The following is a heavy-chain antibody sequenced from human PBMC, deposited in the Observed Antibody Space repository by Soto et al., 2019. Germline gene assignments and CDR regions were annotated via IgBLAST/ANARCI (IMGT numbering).Heavy chain of an antibody. CDR2: INAGNGST. J-gene: IGHJ5*02. Sequence: ASVKVSCKASGYTFTSYAMHWVRQAPGQRLEWMGWINAGNGSTKYSQKFQGRVTITRDTSASTAYMELSSLRSEDTAVYYCAREKGVPNGFDPWGQATLVTVSS. CDR3: AREKGVPNGFDP. V-gene: IGHV1-3*01. CDR1: GYTFTSYA. D-gene: IGHD3-3*01.